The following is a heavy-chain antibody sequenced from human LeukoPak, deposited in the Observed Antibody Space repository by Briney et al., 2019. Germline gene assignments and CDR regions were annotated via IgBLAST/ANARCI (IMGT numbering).Heavy chain of an antibody. CDR1: GGSISSYY. Sequence: SETLSLTCTVSGGSISSYYWSWIRQPPGKGLEWIGYIYYSGSTNYNPSLKSRVTISVDTSKNQFSLKLSSVTAADTAVYYCARERSGDAFDIWGQGTMVTVSS. V-gene: IGHV4-59*01. CDR3: ARERSGDAFDI. CDR2: IYYSGST. J-gene: IGHJ3*02.